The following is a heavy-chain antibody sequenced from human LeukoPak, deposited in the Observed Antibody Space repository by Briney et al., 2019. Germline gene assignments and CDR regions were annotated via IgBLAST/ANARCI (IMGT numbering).Heavy chain of an antibody. V-gene: IGHV1-2*02. CDR2: INPNSGGT. J-gene: IGHJ4*02. CDR1: GYTFTGYY. Sequence: ASVKVSCKASGYTFTGYYMHWVRQAPGQGLEWMGWINPNSGGTNYAQKFQGRVTMTRDTSISTAYMELSRLRSDDTAVYYCARDRAILDPAYYFDYWGQGTLVTLSS. CDR3: ARDRAILDPAYYFDY. D-gene: IGHD3-3*01.